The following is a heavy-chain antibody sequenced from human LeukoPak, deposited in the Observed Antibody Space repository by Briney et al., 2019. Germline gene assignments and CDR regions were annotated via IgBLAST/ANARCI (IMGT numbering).Heavy chain of an antibody. V-gene: IGHV3-49*03. Sequence: PGGSLRLSCTASGFTFGDYAMSWFRQAPGKGLEWVGFIRSTAYGGTTEYAASVKGRFTISRDDSKSIAYLQMNSLKTEDTAVYYCTRDRRYYYDSSGYISLYYYYYMDVWGKGTTVTVSS. CDR1: GFTFGDYA. D-gene: IGHD3-22*01. J-gene: IGHJ6*03. CDR3: TRDRRYYYDSSGYISLYYYYYMDV. CDR2: IRSTAYGGTT.